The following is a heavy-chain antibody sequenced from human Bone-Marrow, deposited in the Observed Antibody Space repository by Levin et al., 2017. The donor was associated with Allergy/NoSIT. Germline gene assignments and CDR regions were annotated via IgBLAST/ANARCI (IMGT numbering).Heavy chain of an antibody. D-gene: IGHD6-13*01. CDR2: IYYSGST. J-gene: IGHJ5*02. Sequence: SETLSLTCTVSGGSISSGDYYWSWIRQPPGKGLEWIGYIYYSGSTYYNPSLKSRVTISVDTSKNQFSLKLSSVTAADTAVYYCARYQQLPNWFDPWGQGTLVTVSS. V-gene: IGHV4-30-4*01. CDR1: GGSISSGDYY. CDR3: ARYQQLPNWFDP.